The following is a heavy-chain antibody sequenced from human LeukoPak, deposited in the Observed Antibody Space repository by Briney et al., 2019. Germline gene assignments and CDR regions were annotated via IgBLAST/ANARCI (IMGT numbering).Heavy chain of an antibody. V-gene: IGHV6-1*01. CDR3: AGGYAFDL. CDR2: TYYRSQWYN. CDR1: GDSVSNNDGA. J-gene: IGHJ3*01. Sequence: SQTLSLTCAISGDSVSNNDGAWNWIRQSPSRGLEWLGRTYYRSQWYNDYARSVMSRISVDPDTSKNQFSLQLRSVTPDDTAVYYCAGGYAFDLWGQETTVIVSS.